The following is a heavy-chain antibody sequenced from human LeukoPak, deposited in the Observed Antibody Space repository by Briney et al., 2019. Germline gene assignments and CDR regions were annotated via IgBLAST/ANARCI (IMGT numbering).Heavy chain of an antibody. D-gene: IGHD5-18*01. CDR3: ARASLGYSYGLAY. CDR2: VYYSGST. J-gene: IGHJ4*02. V-gene: IGHV4-59*01. Sequence: SETLSLTCNVSGGSFSSYYWTWIRQPPGKGLEWIGNVYYSGSTNYKSSLKSRVSISVDRSKNQFSLKLSSVTAADTAVYYCARASLGYSYGLAYWGQGKLVTVSS. CDR1: GGSFSSYY.